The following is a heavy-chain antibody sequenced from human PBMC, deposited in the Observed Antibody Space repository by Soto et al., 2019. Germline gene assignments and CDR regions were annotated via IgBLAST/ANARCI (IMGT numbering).Heavy chain of an antibody. J-gene: IGHJ3*02. D-gene: IGHD3-9*01. CDR2: ISSSGSHL. CDR3: ARDRLGASFDFDI. Sequence: GESLKISCAASGFTFSSFSMNWVRQGPGKGLEWVSFISSSGSHLYYADSLKGRFTISRDNAKNSLYLQMNSLRAEDTAVYYCARDRLGASFDFDIWGQGTLVTVSS. V-gene: IGHV3-21*01. CDR1: GFTFSSFS.